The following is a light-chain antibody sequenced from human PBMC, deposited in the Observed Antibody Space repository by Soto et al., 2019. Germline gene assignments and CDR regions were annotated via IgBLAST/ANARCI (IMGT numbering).Light chain of an antibody. CDR1: QGISSY. Sequence: AIRMTQSPSSLSASTGDRVTITCRASQGISSYLAWYQQKPGKAPKLLIYAASTLQSGVPSRFIGSGSGTDFALTISCLQSEDFATYYCQQYYSYPLLTFGGGTKVEIK. J-gene: IGKJ4*01. CDR2: AAS. CDR3: QQYYSYPLLT. V-gene: IGKV1-8*01.